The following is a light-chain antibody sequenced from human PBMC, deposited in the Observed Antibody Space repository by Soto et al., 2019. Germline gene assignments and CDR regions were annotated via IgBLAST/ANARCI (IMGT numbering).Light chain of an antibody. J-gene: IGLJ2*01. CDR2: EDN. CDR1: SGSIASNY. CDR3: QSYDSSNHAVL. Sequence: NFMLTQPHSVSESPGKTVTISCTRSSGSIASNYVQWYQQRPGSAPTTVIYEDNQRPSGVPDRFSGSIDSSSNSASLTISGLKTEDEADYYCQSYDSSNHAVLFGGGTKLTVL. V-gene: IGLV6-57*04.